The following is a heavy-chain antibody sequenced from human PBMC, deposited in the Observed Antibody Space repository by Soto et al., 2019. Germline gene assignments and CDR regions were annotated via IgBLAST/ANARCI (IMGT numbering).Heavy chain of an antibody. CDR1: GFTFSSYA. CDR2: ISYDGSNK. D-gene: IGHD4-17*01. V-gene: IGHV3-30-3*01. J-gene: IGHJ4*02. Sequence: GGSLRLSCAASGFTFSSYAMHWVRQAPGKGLEWVAVISYDGSNKYYADSVKGRFTISRDNSKNTLYLQMNSLRAEDTAVYYCARDQMTTVTTNPDYWGQGTLVTVSS. CDR3: ARDQMTTVTTNPDY.